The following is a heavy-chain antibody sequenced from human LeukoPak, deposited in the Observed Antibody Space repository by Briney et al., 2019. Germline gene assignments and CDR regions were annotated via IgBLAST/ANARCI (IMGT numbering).Heavy chain of an antibody. Sequence: SETLSLTCTVSGGSISSGGYYWSWIRQHPGKGLEWIGYIYCSGSTYYNPSLKSRVTISVDTSKNQFSLKLSSVTAADTAVYYCATVTTNYYYGMDVWGQGTTVTVSS. J-gene: IGHJ6*02. CDR3: ATVTTNYYYGMDV. V-gene: IGHV4-31*03. CDR2: IYCSGST. CDR1: GGSISSGGYY. D-gene: IGHD4-17*01.